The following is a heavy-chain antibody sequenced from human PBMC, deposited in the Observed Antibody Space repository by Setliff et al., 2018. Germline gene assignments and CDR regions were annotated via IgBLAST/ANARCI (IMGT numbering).Heavy chain of an antibody. CDR2: INPSGGFT. CDR3: AREGVDTRSSTDYRYYMDV. J-gene: IGHJ6*03. CDR1: GYTLTNYY. D-gene: IGHD5-18*01. V-gene: IGHV1-46*01. Sequence: ASVKVSCKASGYTLTNYYMHWVRQAPGQGLEWMGIINPSGGFTRYAQKFQGRVTMTRDTSTSTVYMELSSLRSEDTAVYFCAREGVDTRSSTDYRYYMDVWGKGTTVTVSS.